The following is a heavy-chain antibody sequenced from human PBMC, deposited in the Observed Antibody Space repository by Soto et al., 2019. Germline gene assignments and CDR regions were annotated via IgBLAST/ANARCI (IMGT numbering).Heavy chain of an antibody. D-gene: IGHD6-13*01. V-gene: IGHV4-38-2*01. CDR3: ARHVWSIAAALNWIDP. Sequence: SETLSLTCAVSGSSIGSSYYWGWIRQPPGKGLEWIGTIHHGGSSFYNPSLKTRVTISIDTSKNQFSLKLSSVTAAETAVYYCARHVWSIAAALNWIDPWGQGALVTVSS. CDR2: IHHGGSS. J-gene: IGHJ5*02. CDR1: GSSIGSSYY.